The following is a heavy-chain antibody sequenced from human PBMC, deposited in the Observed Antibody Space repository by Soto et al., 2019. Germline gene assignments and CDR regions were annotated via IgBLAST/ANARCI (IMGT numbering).Heavy chain of an antibody. D-gene: IGHD5-12*01. CDR1: GYTFTTYY. V-gene: IGHV1-46*01. Sequence: QVQLVQSGAEVKKPGASVKVSCKASGYTFTTYYMHWGRQAPGQGLEWMGVINPSGGSTSYAQKFQARDTVTSDTSTRTIYMELSSLRSEDTAVYYCAREGHGYNLGPSVDFDYWGQGTLVTVSS. CDR3: AREGHGYNLGPSVDFDY. J-gene: IGHJ4*02. CDR2: INPSGGST.